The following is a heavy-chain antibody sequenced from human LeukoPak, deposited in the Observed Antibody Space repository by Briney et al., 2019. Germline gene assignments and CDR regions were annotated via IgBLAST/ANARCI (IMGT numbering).Heavy chain of an antibody. CDR1: GGSFSGYY. Sequence: PSETLSLTCAVYGGSFSGYYWSWIRQPPGKGLEWIGEINHSGSTNYNPSLKSRVTISVDTSKNQFSLKLNSVTAADTAVYYCARLRDSNRLFDYWGQGTLVTVSS. D-gene: IGHD4-11*01. CDR2: INHSGST. J-gene: IGHJ4*02. V-gene: IGHV4-34*01. CDR3: ARLRDSNRLFDY.